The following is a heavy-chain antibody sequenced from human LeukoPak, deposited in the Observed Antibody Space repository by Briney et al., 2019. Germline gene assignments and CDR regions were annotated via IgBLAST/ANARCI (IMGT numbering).Heavy chain of an antibody. CDR2: IKQDGSEK. J-gene: IGHJ5*02. CDR3: ARDNRRYCSSTSCYFT. D-gene: IGHD2-2*01. CDR1: GFTFSVYW. V-gene: IGHV3-7*01. Sequence: GGSLRLSCAASGFTFSVYWMSWVRQAPGKGLEWVANIKQDGSEKYYVDSVKGRFTISRDNAKNSVYLQMNRLRAEDTAVYYCARDNRRYCSSTSCYFTWGQGTLVTVSS.